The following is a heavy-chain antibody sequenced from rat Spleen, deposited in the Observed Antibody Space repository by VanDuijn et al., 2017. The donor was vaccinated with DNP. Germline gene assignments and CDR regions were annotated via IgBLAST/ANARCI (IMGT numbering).Heavy chain of an antibody. Sequence: EVQLVESGGGLVQPGRSLKLSCAASGFSFSDYYMAWVRQAPTKGLEWVAYISYDGGSTYYGDSVKGRFTISRDNAKSTLYLHMDSLKSEDTATYYCARHPLYGGYMYFDSWGQGVMVTVSS. V-gene: IGHV5-22*01. D-gene: IGHD1-11*01. CDR3: ARHPLYGGYMYFDS. J-gene: IGHJ2*01. CDR1: GFSFSDYY. CDR2: ISYDGGST.